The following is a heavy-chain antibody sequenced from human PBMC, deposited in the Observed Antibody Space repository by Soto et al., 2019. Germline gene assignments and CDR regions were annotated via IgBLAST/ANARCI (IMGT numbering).Heavy chain of an antibody. CDR3: AIGILTGSWFDP. CDR1: GGSFSGYY. D-gene: IGHD3-9*01. Sequence: PSGTLSLTCAVYGGSFSGYYWSWVRQPPGKGLEWIGEINHSGSTNYNPSLKSRVTISVDTSKNQFSLKLSSVTAADTAVYYCAIGILTGSWFDPWGQGTLVTVSS. CDR2: INHSGST. V-gene: IGHV4-34*01. J-gene: IGHJ5*02.